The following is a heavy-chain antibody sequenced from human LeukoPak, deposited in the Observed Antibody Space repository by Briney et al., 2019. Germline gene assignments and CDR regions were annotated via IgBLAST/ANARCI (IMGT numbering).Heavy chain of an antibody. Sequence: GGSLRLSCAAPGFTFSSYSMNWVRQAAGKGLEWVANIKQDGSEKYYVGSVKGRFTISRDNAKDSLYMQMNSLRAEDTAVYYCARNAYYYGSGSPLGYWGQGTLVTVSS. V-gene: IGHV3-7*01. CDR3: ARNAYYYGSGSPLGY. CDR2: IKQDGSEK. CDR1: GFTFSSYS. J-gene: IGHJ4*02. D-gene: IGHD3-10*01.